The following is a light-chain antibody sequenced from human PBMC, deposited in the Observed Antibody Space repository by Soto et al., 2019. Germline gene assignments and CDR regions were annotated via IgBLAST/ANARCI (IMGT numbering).Light chain of an antibody. CDR2: AAS. Sequence: DIQVTQSPPSLSASVGDRVIITCRASQSISSSLNWYQQKPGKAPKVLIHAASSLQSGVPSRFSGSVSLTDFTLTLSSLQREDFATYDCQHRRRTPYSCRQVNKLEIK. V-gene: IGKV1-39*01. J-gene: IGKJ2*03. CDR3: QHRRRTPYS. CDR1: QSISSS.